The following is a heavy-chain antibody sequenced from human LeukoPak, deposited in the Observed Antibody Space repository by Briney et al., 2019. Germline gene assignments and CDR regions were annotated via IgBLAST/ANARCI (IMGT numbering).Heavy chain of an antibody. J-gene: IGHJ4*02. D-gene: IGHD6-19*01. CDR2: TIPIFGTA. V-gene: IGHV1-69*05. Sequence: SVKVSCKASGGTFSSYAISWVRQAPGQGLEWMGRTIPIFGTANYAQKFQGRVTITTDESTSTAYMELSSLRSEDTAVYYCARGPAVAGTGGDYWGQGTLVTVSS. CDR1: GGTFSSYA. CDR3: ARGPAVAGTGGDY.